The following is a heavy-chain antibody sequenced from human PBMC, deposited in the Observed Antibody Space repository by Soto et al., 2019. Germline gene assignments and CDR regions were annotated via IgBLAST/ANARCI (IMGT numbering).Heavy chain of an antibody. V-gene: IGHV3-15*01. D-gene: IGHD3-22*01. CDR1: GFTFSNAW. Sequence: EVQLVESGGGLVKPGGSVRLSCAASGFTFSNAWMSWVRQAPGKGLEWVGRIKSKSAGGTTEYDAPVKDRFTISRDDSKNTLYLQMNSLKIEDTAVYYCARGDRSSGKIVDSWGQGTLVTVSS. J-gene: IGHJ4*02. CDR2: IKSKSAGGTT. CDR3: ARGDRSSGKIVDS.